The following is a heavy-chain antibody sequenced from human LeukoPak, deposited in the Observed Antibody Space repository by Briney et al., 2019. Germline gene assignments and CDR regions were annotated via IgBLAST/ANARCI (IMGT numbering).Heavy chain of an antibody. CDR2: IGYDGSNK. D-gene: IGHD3-16*01. Sequence: GRSLRLSRAASGLTFSSYVMHSVRRAPSKGLEGVAGIGYDGSNKYYADSVKGRFTLYRDNSKNALCLQMNSLRTEGTAVYYCTRDPLYDYVWGTHRDAFDIWGQGTMVTVSS. CDR3: TRDPLYDYVWGTHRDAFDI. J-gene: IGHJ3*02. CDR1: GLTFSSYV. V-gene: IGHV3-33*01.